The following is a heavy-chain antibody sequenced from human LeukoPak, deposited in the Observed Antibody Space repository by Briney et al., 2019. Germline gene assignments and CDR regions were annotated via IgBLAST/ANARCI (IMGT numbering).Heavy chain of an antibody. V-gene: IGHV3-48*03. J-gene: IGHJ4*02. CDR2: ISSSGSTT. CDR1: GFTFSSYE. CDR3: ASQEGRIAVAVDY. Sequence: GGSLRLSCAASGFTFSSYEMNWVRQAPGKGLEWVSYISSSGSTTYYAASVKGRFTISRDNAKNSLYLQMNSLRVEDTAVYHCASQEGRIAVAVDYWGQGTLVTVSS. D-gene: IGHD6-19*01.